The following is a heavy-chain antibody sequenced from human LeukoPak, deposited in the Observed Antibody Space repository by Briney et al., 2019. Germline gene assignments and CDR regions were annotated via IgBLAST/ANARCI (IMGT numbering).Heavy chain of an antibody. J-gene: IGHJ3*02. Sequence: GGSLRLSCAASGFTFSSYAMSWVRQAPGKGLEWVSAISGSGGSTYYADSVKGRFTISRDNSKNPLYLQMNSLRAEDTAVYYCAKDRGKYQLLAAFDIWGQGTMVTVSS. V-gene: IGHV3-23*01. D-gene: IGHD2-2*01. CDR2: ISGSGGST. CDR3: AKDRGKYQLLAAFDI. CDR1: GFTFSSYA.